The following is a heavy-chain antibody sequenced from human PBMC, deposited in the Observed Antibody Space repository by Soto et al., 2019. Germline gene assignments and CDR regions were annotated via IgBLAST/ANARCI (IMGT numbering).Heavy chain of an antibody. CDR2: IIPIFGTA. CDR1: GGTFSSYA. V-gene: IGHV1-69*06. CDR3: ARAPITIFGVVPVGWFNP. D-gene: IGHD3-3*01. J-gene: IGHJ5*02. Sequence: ASVKVSCKASGGTFSSYAISWVRQAPGQGLEWMGGIIPIFGTANYAQKFQGRVTITADKSTSTAYMELSSLRSEDTAVYYCARAPITIFGVVPVGWFNPWGQGTLVTVSS.